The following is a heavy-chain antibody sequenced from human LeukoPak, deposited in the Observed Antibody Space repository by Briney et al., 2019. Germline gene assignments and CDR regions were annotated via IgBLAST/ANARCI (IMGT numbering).Heavy chain of an antibody. Sequence: PGGSLRLSCAASGFPFSSYAMTWVRQAPGKGLEWVSSISGDGATTYHADSVKGRFTISRDNAKNTVYLEISSLGAEDTAVYYCARNRDILNLDYWGQGTLVTVSS. V-gene: IGHV3-23*01. CDR1: GFPFSSYA. D-gene: IGHD3-9*01. CDR3: ARNRDILNLDY. J-gene: IGHJ4*02. CDR2: ISGDGATT.